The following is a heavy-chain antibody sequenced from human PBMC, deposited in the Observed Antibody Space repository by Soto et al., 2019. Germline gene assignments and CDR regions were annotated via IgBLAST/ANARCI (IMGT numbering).Heavy chain of an antibody. CDR2: IYYSGST. J-gene: IGHJ3*02. D-gene: IGHD2-15*01. V-gene: IGHV4-39*01. Sequence: SETLSLTCTVSGGSISSSRYYWGWIRQPPGKGLEWIGSIYYSGSTYYNPSLKSRVTISVDTSKNQFSLKLSSVTAADTAVYYCARQGFDEDIVVVVAATQEGPDAFDIWGQGTTVTVSS. CDR1: GGSISSSRYY. CDR3: ARQGFDEDIVVVVAATQEGPDAFDI.